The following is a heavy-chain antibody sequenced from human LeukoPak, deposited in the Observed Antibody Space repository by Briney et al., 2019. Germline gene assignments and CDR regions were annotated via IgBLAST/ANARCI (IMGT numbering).Heavy chain of an antibody. V-gene: IGHV3-7*03. Sequence: TGGSLRLSCAASGFILSNHWMTWVRQAPGKGPEWVANMNKDGSEKYYVDSVKGRFTISRDTAKNSLYLQMNNLRAEDTALYYCARNNDMDVWGQGTTVIVSS. D-gene: IGHD1/OR15-1a*01. CDR1: GFILSNHW. CDR2: MNKDGSEK. J-gene: IGHJ6*02. CDR3: ARNNDMDV.